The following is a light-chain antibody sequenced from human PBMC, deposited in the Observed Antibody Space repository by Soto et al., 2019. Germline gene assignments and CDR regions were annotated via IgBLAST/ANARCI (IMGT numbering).Light chain of an antibody. CDR2: WAS. J-gene: IGKJ1*01. CDR1: QSVLYSSNNKNY. Sequence: DIVMTQSPDSLAVSLGERATIICKSSQSVLYSSNNKNYLAWYQQKPGQPPKLLIYWASTRESGVPDRFSGSGSGTDFTLTISSLQAEDVAVYYCQQYYSTPRTLGHGTKVDIK. CDR3: QQYYSTPRT. V-gene: IGKV4-1*01.